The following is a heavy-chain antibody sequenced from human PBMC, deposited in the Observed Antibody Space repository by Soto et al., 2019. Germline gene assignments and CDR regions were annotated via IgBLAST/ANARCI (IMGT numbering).Heavy chain of an antibody. CDR1: GYTFSGYY. D-gene: IGHD1-20*01. CDR2: INPNTDVT. Sequence: ASVKVSCKASGYTFSGYYMHWVRQAPGQGLEWMGWINPNTDVTNYAQRFQGRVTMTRDTSITTAYMELSRLRSDDTAVYYCARDLWGNWNHIDAFDIWGPGTTVTVSS. J-gene: IGHJ3*02. V-gene: IGHV1-2*02. CDR3: ARDLWGNWNHIDAFDI.